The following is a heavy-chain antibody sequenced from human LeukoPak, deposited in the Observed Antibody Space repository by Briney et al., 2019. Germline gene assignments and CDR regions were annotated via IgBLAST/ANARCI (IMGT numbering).Heavy chain of an antibody. V-gene: IGHV5-51*01. D-gene: IGHD5-18*01. CDR2: IYPGDSDT. CDR3: ARQDTAMVLDAFDI. CDR1: GYSFTNYW. Sequence: GESLKISCKGSGYSFTNYWIGWVRQMPGKGLEWMGTIYPGDSDTRYSPSFQGQVSISADKSTSTAYLQWSSLKASDTAMYYCARQDTAMVLDAFDIWGQGTMVTVSS. J-gene: IGHJ3*02.